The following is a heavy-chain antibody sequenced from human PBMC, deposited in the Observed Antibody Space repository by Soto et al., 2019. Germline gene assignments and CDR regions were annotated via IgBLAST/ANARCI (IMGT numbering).Heavy chain of an antibody. CDR1: GYTFTSYY. D-gene: IGHD3-3*01. Sequence: QVQLVQSGAEVKKPGASVKVSCKASGYTFTSYYMHWVRQAPGQGLEWMGIINPSGGSTSYAQKFQGSVTMTRDTSTSTVYMELSSLRSEDTAVYYCASGYDFWSGSYYMDVWGKGTTVTVSS. J-gene: IGHJ6*03. CDR3: ASGYDFWSGSYYMDV. CDR2: INPSGGST. V-gene: IGHV1-46*03.